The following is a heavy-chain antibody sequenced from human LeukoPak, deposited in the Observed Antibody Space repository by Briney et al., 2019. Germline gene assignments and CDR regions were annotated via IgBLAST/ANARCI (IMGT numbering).Heavy chain of an antibody. CDR2: IYYSGST. D-gene: IGHD2-2*01. J-gene: IGHJ4*02. CDR3: ARARNDIVVVPAAFRFDY. CDR1: GGSIASSSYY. V-gene: IGHV4-61*01. Sequence: SETLSLTCTVSGGSIASSSYYWSWIRQPPGKGLEWIGYIYYSGSTNYNPSLKSRVTISVDTSKNQFSLKLSSVTAADTAVYYCARARNDIVVVPAAFRFDYWGQGTLVTVSS.